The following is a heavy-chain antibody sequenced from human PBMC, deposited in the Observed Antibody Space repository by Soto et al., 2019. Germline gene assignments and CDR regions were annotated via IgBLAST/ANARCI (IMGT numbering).Heavy chain of an antibody. D-gene: IGHD3-3*01. CDR2: INGNGRKT. CDR3: VKDLNFDFWTGYRYYEMEI. Sequence: EEQLLESGGDLVQPGGSLKLSCAASGFTFSSYAMNWVRQAPGKGLEWVSSINGNGRKTSYADSVRGRFTISRDNSKKTLFLHVNSLRAEDTAVYYCVKDLNFDFWTGYRYYEMEIGGQGTTVTVS. J-gene: IGHJ6*02. V-gene: IGHV3-23*01. CDR1: GFTFSSYA.